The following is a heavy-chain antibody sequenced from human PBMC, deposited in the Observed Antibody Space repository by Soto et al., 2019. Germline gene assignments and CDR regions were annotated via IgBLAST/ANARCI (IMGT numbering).Heavy chain of an antibody. Sequence: SETLSLTCTVSGGSISSSSYYWVWIRQSPGKGLEWIGSIYYDGSTYYKPSLKSRVTISVDTSKNQFSPKVSSVTAADTAVYYCASRSSGWPISDAFDIWGQGTMVTVSS. V-gene: IGHV4-39*01. D-gene: IGHD6-19*01. CDR3: ASRSSGWPISDAFDI. J-gene: IGHJ3*02. CDR1: GGSISSSSYY. CDR2: IYYDGST.